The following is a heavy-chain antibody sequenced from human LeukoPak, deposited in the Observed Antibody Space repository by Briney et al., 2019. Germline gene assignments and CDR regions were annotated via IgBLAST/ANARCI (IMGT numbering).Heavy chain of an antibody. CDR2: IYYSGST. CDR3: AISGQSGFDP. CDR1: GGSISSYY. V-gene: IGHV4-59*01. Sequence: PSETLSLTCTVSGGSISSYYWSWIRQPPGKGLEWIGYIYYSGSTNYNPSLKSRVTISVDTSKNQFSLKLSSVTAADTAVYYCAISGQSGFDPWGQGTLVTVSS. J-gene: IGHJ5*02. D-gene: IGHD6-25*01.